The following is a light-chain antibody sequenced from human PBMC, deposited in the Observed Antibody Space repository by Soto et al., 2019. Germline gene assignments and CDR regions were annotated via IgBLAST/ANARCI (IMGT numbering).Light chain of an antibody. Sequence: DVVMTQTPLSLSVAPVQPASISCNSSQXLLHITGETFLFWYLQKPGQSPQLLIYEVSTRVSGVPDRFSGSGSGTDFTLEISRVETDDVGIYYCMQSTQLPPTFGQGTRLEIK. CDR1: QXLLHITGETF. J-gene: IGKJ5*01. CDR3: MQSTQLPPT. V-gene: IGKV2D-29*02. CDR2: EVS.